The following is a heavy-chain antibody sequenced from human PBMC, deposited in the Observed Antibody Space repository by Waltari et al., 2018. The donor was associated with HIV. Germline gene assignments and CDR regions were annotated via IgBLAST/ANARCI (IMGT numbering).Heavy chain of an antibody. CDR3: ARGGRTFGGVIVDYYYYYGMDV. D-gene: IGHD3-16*02. CDR2: INAGNGNT. V-gene: IGHV1-3*01. J-gene: IGHJ6*02. Sequence: QVQLVQSGAEVKKPGASVKVSCKASGYTFTSYAMHWVRQAPGQRLEWMGWINAGNGNTKYSQKFQGRVTITRDTSASTAYMELSSLRSEDTAVYYCARGGRTFGGVIVDYYYYYGMDVWGQGTTVTVSS. CDR1: GYTFTSYA.